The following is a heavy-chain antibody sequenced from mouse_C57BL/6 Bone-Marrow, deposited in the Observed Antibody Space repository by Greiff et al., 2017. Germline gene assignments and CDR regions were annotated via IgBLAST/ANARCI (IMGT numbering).Heavy chain of an antibody. J-gene: IGHJ2*01. V-gene: IGHV1-81*01. CDR1: GYTFTSYG. CDR3: ARGGWLLRV. CDR2: IYPRRGNT. Sequence: VQLQQSGAELARPGASVKLSCKASGYTFTSYGMSWVKQRTGQGLEWIGGIYPRRGNTYYNEKFKGKATLTADKSSSTAYMELRSLTSEDAAVXFCARGGWLLRVWGQGTTLTVSS. D-gene: IGHD2-3*01.